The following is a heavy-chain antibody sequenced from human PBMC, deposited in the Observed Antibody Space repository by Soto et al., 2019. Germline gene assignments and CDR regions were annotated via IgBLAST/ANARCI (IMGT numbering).Heavy chain of an antibody. CDR3: ARAGSSSQEGMYI. Sequence: GASVKVSCKASGYTFTGYYMHWVRHAPGQGLEWMGWINPNSGGTNYAQKFQGWVTMTRDTSISTAYMELSRLRSDDTAVYYCARAGSSSQEGMYIWGQGTTVTVSS. D-gene: IGHD6-13*01. CDR1: GYTFTGYY. CDR2: INPNSGGT. V-gene: IGHV1-2*04. J-gene: IGHJ6*02.